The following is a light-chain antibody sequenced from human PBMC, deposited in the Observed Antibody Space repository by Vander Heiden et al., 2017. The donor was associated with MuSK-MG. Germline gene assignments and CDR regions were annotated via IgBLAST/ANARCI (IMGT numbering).Light chain of an antibody. Sequence: EIVMTQSPVTLSVSPGERATLSCRASQSVRNNLAWLQQKPGQAPRLLIDGASTRATGIPARFSGSGSGTEFTLTISSLQPEDFAVYYCQHYNNWPPMYTFGQGTKLEIK. V-gene: IGKV3-15*01. CDR2: GAS. J-gene: IGKJ2*01. CDR1: QSVRNN. CDR3: QHYNNWPPMYT.